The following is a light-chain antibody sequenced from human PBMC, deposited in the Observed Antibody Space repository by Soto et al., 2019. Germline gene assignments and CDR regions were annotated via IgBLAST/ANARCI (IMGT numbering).Light chain of an antibody. Sequence: EIVLTQSPGTLSLSPGERATLSCRASQSVSNNYLAWYQQKPGQDPRPLIYGASNRATGIPDRFSGSGSGTDFTLTISRLEPEDFAVYYCQQYGSSGTFGQGTKVDNK. V-gene: IGKV3-20*01. J-gene: IGKJ1*01. CDR1: QSVSNNY. CDR3: QQYGSSGT. CDR2: GAS.